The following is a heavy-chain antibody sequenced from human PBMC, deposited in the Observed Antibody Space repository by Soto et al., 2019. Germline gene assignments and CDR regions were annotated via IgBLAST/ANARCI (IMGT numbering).Heavy chain of an antibody. CDR3: TTDFWSGYYEYYYYGMDI. CDR1: GFTFSNAW. D-gene: IGHD3-3*01. V-gene: IGHV3-15*07. Sequence: GGSLRLSCAAFGFTFSNAWKNWVRQAPGKGLERVGRIKSKTDGGTTDYTAPVKGRFTISRDDSKNTLYLQMNSLKTEDTAVYYCTTDFWSGYYEYYYYGMDIWGQGTTVTVS. J-gene: IGHJ6*02. CDR2: IKSKTDGGTT.